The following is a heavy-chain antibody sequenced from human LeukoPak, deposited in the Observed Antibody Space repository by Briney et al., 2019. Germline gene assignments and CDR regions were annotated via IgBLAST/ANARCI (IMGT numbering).Heavy chain of an antibody. CDR3: ARGHHYYDSSAYYY. CDR2: INSDGSTT. Sequence: EGSLRLSCAASGFTFISYWMHWVRQAPGKRLVWVSRINSDGSTTSYAASVKGRFTISRDTAKNTLYLQMNSLRAEDTAVYYCARGHHYYDSSAYYYWGQGTLVTVSS. V-gene: IGHV3-74*01. D-gene: IGHD3-22*01. CDR1: GFTFISYW. J-gene: IGHJ4*02.